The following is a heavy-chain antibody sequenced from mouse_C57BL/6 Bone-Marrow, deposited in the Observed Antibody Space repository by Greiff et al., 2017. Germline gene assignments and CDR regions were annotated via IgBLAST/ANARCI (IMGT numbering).Heavy chain of an antibody. CDR3: ALWLRRDYYFDY. CDR1: GFTFSSYG. D-gene: IGHD2-2*01. CDR2: ISSGGSYT. J-gene: IGHJ2*01. Sequence: EVQLVESGGDLVKPGGSLKLSCAASGFTFSSYGMSWVRQTPDKRLEWVATISSGGSYTYYPDSVKGRFTISRDNAKNTLYLQMSSLKSEDTAVYYCALWLRRDYYFDYWGQGTTLTVSS. V-gene: IGHV5-6*01.